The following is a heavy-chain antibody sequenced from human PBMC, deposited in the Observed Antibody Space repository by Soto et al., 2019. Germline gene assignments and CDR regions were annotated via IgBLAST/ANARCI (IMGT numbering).Heavy chain of an antibody. J-gene: IGHJ5*02. V-gene: IGHV4-59*08. CDR3: ARNSVVVPAGVGDWFGP. Sequence: PSETLSLTCTVSGGSISSYYWSWIRQPPGKGLEWIGYIYYSGSTNYNPSLKSRVTISVDTSKNQFSLKLSSVTAADTAVYYCARNSVVVPAGVGDWFGPWGQGTLVTVSS. CDR2: IYYSGST. CDR1: GGSISSYY. D-gene: IGHD2-2*01.